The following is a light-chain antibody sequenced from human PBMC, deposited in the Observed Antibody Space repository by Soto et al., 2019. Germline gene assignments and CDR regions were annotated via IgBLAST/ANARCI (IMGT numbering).Light chain of an antibody. CDR1: SSDIGTYNY. J-gene: IGLJ1*01. Sequence: QSALTQPASVSGSPGQSITISCNGTSSDIGTYNYVSWYQQHPGKAPKLMIYEVTNRPSGLSNRFSGSKSGNTASLTISGLQAEDEADYYCSSYTSISTLYVFGTGTKLTVL. CDR3: SSYTSISTLYV. V-gene: IGLV2-14*01. CDR2: EVT.